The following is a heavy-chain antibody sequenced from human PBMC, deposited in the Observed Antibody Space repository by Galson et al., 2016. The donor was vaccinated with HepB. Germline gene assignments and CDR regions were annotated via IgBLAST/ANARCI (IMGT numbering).Heavy chain of an antibody. V-gene: IGHV3-74*01. J-gene: IGHJ4*02. CDR1: GFSFSTYW. Sequence: SLRLSCAASGFSFSTYWMHWVRQAPGKGLMWVSRIKSDGSSTNYADSVKGRFTISRVNAKNTLYLQMNSLRVEDTAVYYCGRDPGSSIPVAGPGWGLGTLVTVSS. D-gene: IGHD6-19*01. CDR2: IKSDGSST. CDR3: GRDPGSSIPVAGPG.